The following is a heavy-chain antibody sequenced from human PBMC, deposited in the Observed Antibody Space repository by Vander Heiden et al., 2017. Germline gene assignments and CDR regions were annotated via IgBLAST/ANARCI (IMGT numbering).Heavy chain of an antibody. CDR3: ARVYSYWFDP. Sequence: EVQLVESAGGLVKPAGSLRLSCAACEYTCSSYSMNWVSPAPGEGLEWVSSISSGSSYIYYADSVKGRFTSARDNAKNSLYLQMNSLRAEETAVYYCARVYSYWFDPWGQGTLVTVSS. V-gene: IGHV3-21*01. CDR2: ISSGSSYI. CDR1: EYTCSSYS. D-gene: IGHD5-18*01. J-gene: IGHJ5*02.